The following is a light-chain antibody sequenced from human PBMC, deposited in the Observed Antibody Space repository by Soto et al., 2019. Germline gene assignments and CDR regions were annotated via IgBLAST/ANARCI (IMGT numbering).Light chain of an antibody. J-gene: IGKJ1*01. CDR1: QGIRND. CDR2: AAP. V-gene: IGKV1-17*02. Sequence: DIQMTQSPSSLPASVGDRLTITCRASQGIRNDVGWYQQKPGQAPKRLIYAAPNLQSRVPTRFSGSGYGTEFTLMISNPQPADFAAYYCLQHNIYPWTFGQGTKVEIK. CDR3: LQHNIYPWT.